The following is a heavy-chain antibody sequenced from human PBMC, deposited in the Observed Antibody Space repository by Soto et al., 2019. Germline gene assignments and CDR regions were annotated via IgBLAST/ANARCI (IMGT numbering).Heavy chain of an antibody. CDR2: IHHSGST. J-gene: IGHJ4*02. CDR1: GGSFAGYC. V-gene: IGHV4-34*01. D-gene: IGHD5-12*01. CDR3: ARGVVSWSCYVF. Sequence: PSETLSLTCALYGGSFAGYCCSWIRQSPGKGLEWIGEIHHSGSTKYDPSLKSRVSLSVDTSTKQFSLKMTSMTAAYRGVYYCARGVVSWSCYVFWGQGTPVTVSS.